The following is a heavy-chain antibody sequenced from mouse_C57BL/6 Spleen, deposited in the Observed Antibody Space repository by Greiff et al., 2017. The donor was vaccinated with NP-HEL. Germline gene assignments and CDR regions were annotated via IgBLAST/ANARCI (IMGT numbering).Heavy chain of an antibody. J-gene: IGHJ3*01. CDR1: GFTFSSYA. Sequence: EVKLMESGGGLVKPGGSLKLSCAASGFTFSSYAMSWVRQTPEKRLEWVATISDGGSYTYYPDNVKGRFTISRDNAKNNLYLQMSHLKSEDTAMYYCARDHDGFAYWGQGTLVTVSA. CDR2: ISDGGSYT. D-gene: IGHD2-12*01. V-gene: IGHV5-4*01. CDR3: ARDHDGFAY.